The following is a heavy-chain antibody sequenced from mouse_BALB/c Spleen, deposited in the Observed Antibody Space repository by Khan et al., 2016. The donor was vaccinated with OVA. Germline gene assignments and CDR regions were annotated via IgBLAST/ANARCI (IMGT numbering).Heavy chain of an antibody. CDR1: GYSFINYW. Sequence: VQLQESGAELAKPGASVKLSCKASGYSFINYWILWVKQRPGQGLVWIGYINPSTGYTEYNQNFKDQATLTADKSSSTAYMQLSSLTSEDSAVYYCARRGLRWDFDYWGQGTTLTVSS. D-gene: IGHD1-1*01. J-gene: IGHJ2*01. CDR3: ARRGLRWDFDY. V-gene: IGHV1-7*01. CDR2: INPSTGYT.